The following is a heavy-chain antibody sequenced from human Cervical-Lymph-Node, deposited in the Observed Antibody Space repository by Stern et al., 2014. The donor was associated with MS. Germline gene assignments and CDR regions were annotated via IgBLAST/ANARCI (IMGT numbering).Heavy chain of an antibody. Sequence: QVQLVQSGAEVKKPGASVKVSCKASGYTFTSYGFSWVRQAPGQGLEWMGWISAYNGNTNYAQKLQGRVTMTTDTSTSTAYMELRSLRSDDTAVYYCARANSSGYFNYYFDYWGQGTLVTVSS. D-gene: IGHD3-22*01. V-gene: IGHV1-18*01. CDR1: GYTFTSYG. J-gene: IGHJ4*02. CDR3: ARANSSGYFNYYFDY. CDR2: ISAYNGNT.